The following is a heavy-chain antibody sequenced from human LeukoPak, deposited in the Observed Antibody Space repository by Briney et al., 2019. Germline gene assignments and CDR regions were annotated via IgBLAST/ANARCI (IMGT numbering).Heavy chain of an antibody. J-gene: IGHJ4*02. CDR2: ISYDGSNK. D-gene: IGHD6-19*01. V-gene: IGHV3-30-3*01. CDR3: ARDRVSAVAGTGILDY. Sequence: PGGSLRLSCSASGFPFSSYAMHWVRQAPGKGLEWVAVISYDGSNKYYADSVKGRFTISRDNSKNTLYLQMNSLRAEDTAVYYCARDRVSAVAGTGILDYWGQGTLVTVSS. CDR1: GFPFSSYA.